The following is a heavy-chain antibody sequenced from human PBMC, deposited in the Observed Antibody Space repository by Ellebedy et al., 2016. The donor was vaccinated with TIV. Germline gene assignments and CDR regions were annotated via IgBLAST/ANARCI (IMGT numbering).Heavy chain of an antibody. D-gene: IGHD6-19*01. CDR3: AKSPLSSGWSYFDS. CDR1: GFTFEDYV. Sequence: PGGSLRLSCAASGFTFEDYVMHWIRQPPGKGLEWVSAITSDGGATDSVDSVKGRFTISRDNSEETVYLQMNSLRAEDTAIYYCAKSPLSSGWSYFDSWGQGTLVTVSS. CDR2: ITSDGGAT. J-gene: IGHJ4*02. V-gene: IGHV3-23*01.